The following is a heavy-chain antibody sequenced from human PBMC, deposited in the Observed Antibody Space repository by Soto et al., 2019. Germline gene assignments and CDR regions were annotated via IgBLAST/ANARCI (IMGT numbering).Heavy chain of an antibody. Sequence: GGSRLSCAASGFTFSSYAMSWVRQAPGKGLEWVSAISGSGGSTYYADSVKGRFTISRDNSKNTLYLQMNSLRAEDTAVYYCAKDSRLDFGVVHDYWGQGTLVTVSS. J-gene: IGHJ4*02. CDR2: ISGSGGST. D-gene: IGHD3-3*01. CDR1: GFTFSSYA. CDR3: AKDSRLDFGVVHDY. V-gene: IGHV3-23*01.